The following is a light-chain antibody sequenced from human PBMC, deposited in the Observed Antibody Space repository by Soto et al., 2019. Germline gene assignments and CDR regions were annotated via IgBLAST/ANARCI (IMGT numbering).Light chain of an antibody. Sequence: QSALTQTASVSGSPGQSITISCTGSSSDVGGYNFVSWYQQHPGKAPKLIIHEVSNRPSGVSNRFSGSKSGNTASLTISGLQAEDEDVYYCCSHSTSGTWMFGGGTKLTVL. CDR1: SSDVGGYNF. CDR2: EVS. J-gene: IGLJ3*02. V-gene: IGLV2-14*03. CDR3: CSHSTSGTWM.